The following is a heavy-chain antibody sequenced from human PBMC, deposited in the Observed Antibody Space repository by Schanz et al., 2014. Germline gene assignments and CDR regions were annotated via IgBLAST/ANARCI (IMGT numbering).Heavy chain of an antibody. V-gene: IGHV3-30*18. J-gene: IGHJ4*02. D-gene: IGHD5-18*01. Sequence: VQLLESGGGLVQPGGSLRLSCEASGFSFGNYGMSWVRQAPGKGLEWVGVISYDGSKKSYADSVKGRFTISRDNSKNTLYLQMNSLRPEDTAVYYCAKDAENTAMITDYFDYWGQGTLXTVSS. CDR2: ISYDGSKK. CDR1: GFSFGNYG. CDR3: AKDAENTAMITDYFDY.